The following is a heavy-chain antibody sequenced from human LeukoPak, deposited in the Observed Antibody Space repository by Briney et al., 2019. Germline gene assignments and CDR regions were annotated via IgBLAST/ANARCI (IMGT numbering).Heavy chain of an antibody. CDR3: ARDRRGEKDFDV. CDR2: IYADGYT. V-gene: IGHV3-53*04. CDR1: GISVSNDY. J-gene: IGHJ3*01. Sequence: GGSLRLSCAASGISVSNDYMSWVRQAPGKGLEWVSAIYADGYTRDAASVKDRFSISRHNSKNTVYLQMDNLRPEGTAVYYCARDRRGEKDFDVWGPGTMVTVSS.